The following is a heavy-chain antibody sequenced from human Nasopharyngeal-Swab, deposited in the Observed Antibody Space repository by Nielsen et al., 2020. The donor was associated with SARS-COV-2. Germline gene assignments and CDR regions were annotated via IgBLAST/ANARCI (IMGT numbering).Heavy chain of an antibody. CDR3: AREGAHYYDSSGYFSHDY. J-gene: IGHJ4*02. CDR2: IIPIFGTA. V-gene: IGHV1-69*01. D-gene: IGHD3-22*01. Sequence: WVRQAPGQGLEWMGGIIPIFGTANYAQKFQGRVTITADESTRTACMELSSLRSEDTAMYYCAREGAHYYDSSGYFSHDYWGQGTLVTVSS.